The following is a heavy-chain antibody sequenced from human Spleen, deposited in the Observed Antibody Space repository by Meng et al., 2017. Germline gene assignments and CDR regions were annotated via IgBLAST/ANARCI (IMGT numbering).Heavy chain of an antibody. CDR3: ARDKSHYDGRSGWFDP. CDR1: GFIFRNYA. CDR2: ISYDGSYK. Sequence: VQLMESGGGLVQPGGSLRLSCAASGFIFRNYAMHWVRQAPGKGLEWVAVISYDGSYKNYADSVKGRFTISRDNSKNTLYLQMDSLRAEDTAVYYCARDKSHYDGRSGWFDPWGQGTLVTVSS. D-gene: IGHD3-16*01. J-gene: IGHJ5*02. V-gene: IGHV3-30-3*01.